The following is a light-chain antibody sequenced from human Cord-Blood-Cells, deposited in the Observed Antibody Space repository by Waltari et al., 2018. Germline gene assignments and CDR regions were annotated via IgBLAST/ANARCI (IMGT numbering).Light chain of an antibody. Sequence: QSALTQPASVSGSPGQSITISCTGTSSDVGSFNLGSWYQQHPGKAPKLMIDEGSKRPSGVSKRFSGSKSGNTASRTISGLQAEDEADYYCCSYAGSSTFVVFGGGTKLTVL. CDR1: SSDVGSFNL. V-gene: IGLV2-23*03. CDR3: CSYAGSSTFVV. CDR2: EGS. J-gene: IGLJ2*01.